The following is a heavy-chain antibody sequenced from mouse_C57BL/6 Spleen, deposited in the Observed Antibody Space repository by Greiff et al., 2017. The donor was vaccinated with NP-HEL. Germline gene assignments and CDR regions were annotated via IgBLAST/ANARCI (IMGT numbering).Heavy chain of an antibody. CDR1: GYTFTDYE. CDR2: IDPETGGT. CDR3: TRDDDPALYYFDY. D-gene: IGHD6-1*01. Sequence: VKLMESGAELVRPGASVTLSCKASGYTFTDYEMHWVKQTPVHGLEWIGAIDPETGGTAYNQKFKGKAILTADKSSSTAYMELLSLTSEDSAVYYCTRDDDPALYYFDYWGQGTTLTVSS. V-gene: IGHV1-15*01. J-gene: IGHJ2*01.